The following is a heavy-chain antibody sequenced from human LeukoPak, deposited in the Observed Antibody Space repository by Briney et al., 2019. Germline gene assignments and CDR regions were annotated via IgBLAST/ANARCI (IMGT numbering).Heavy chain of an antibody. CDR1: GYSFTSYW. J-gene: IGHJ4*02. CDR3: ARRAEAMVHFDY. CDR2: TYPADSDT. D-gene: IGHD5-18*01. Sequence: GESLKISCRTSGYSFTSYWIGWVRQMPGQGLEWMGVTYPADSDTRYSPSFQGQVTTSADKSISTAYLQWSSLKASDTAMYYCARRAEAMVHFDYWGQGTLVTVSS. V-gene: IGHV5-51*01.